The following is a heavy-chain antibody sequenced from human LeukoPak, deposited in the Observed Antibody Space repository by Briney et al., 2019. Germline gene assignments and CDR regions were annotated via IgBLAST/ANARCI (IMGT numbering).Heavy chain of an antibody. CDR3: AKQEGGYDFWSGLLY. CDR2: ISSSSSYI. D-gene: IGHD3-3*01. Sequence: GGSLRLSCAASGFTFSSYSMNWVRQAPGKGLEWVSSISSSSSYIYYADSVKGRFTISRDNAKNSLYLQMNSLRAEDAAVYYCAKQEGGYDFWSGLLYWGQGTLVTVSS. J-gene: IGHJ4*02. V-gene: IGHV3-21*01. CDR1: GFTFSSYS.